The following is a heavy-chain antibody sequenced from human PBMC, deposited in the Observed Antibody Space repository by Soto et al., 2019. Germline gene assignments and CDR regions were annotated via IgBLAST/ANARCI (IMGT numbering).Heavy chain of an antibody. CDR3: ATSGGSFVDEDAFDI. J-gene: IGHJ3*02. Sequence: QIQLVHSGAEMKRPGSSVKVSCKASGGTFSNYIINCERQAPVQGLEWLGRVTPFLGVIHYAAQFQGRLSCTSDTSSGTADRDLSSLRSGDMAVYYCATSGGSFVDEDAFDIWGQGTIVTVSS. CDR1: GGTFSNYI. V-gene: IGHV1-69*02. CDR2: VTPFLGVI. D-gene: IGHD2-15*01.